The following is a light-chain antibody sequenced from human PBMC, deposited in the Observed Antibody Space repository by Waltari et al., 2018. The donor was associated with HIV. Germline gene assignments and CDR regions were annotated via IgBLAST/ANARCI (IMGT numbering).Light chain of an antibody. CDR2: GAS. CDR3: QQSYSNPLT. CDR1: QRISTY. J-gene: IGKJ3*01. Sequence: DIQLTQSPSSLSASFGDRVTITCRASQRISTYLNWYQQKPGKAPQVLIYGASSLESGVPSRFSGSGSRTDFTLTISSLQPEDFATYYCQQSYSNPLTFGPGTKVDIK. V-gene: IGKV1-39*01.